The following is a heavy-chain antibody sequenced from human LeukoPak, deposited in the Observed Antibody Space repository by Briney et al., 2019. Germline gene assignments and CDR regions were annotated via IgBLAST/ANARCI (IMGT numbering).Heavy chain of an antibody. CDR3: AKAYSSGWYGNDAFDI. V-gene: IGHV3-23*01. CDR1: GFTFSSYA. J-gene: IGHJ3*02. Sequence: GGSLRLSCAAPGFTFSSYAMSLVRQAPGKGLEWVSAISGSGGSTYYADSVKGRFTISRDNSKNTLYLQMNSLRAEDTAVYYCAKAYSSGWYGNDAFDIWGQGTMVTVSS. CDR2: ISGSGGST. D-gene: IGHD6-19*01.